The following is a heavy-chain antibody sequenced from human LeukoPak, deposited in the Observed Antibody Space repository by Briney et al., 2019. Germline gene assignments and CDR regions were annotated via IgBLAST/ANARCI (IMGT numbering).Heavy chain of an antibody. Sequence: KPGGSLRLSCAASGFTFSDYYMNWIRQAPGKGLEWVSYISRGGNTIYYTDSVKGRFTVSRDNAKNSLYLQMNSLRAEDTAVYYCARRKVDTGMPHDYWGQGTLVTVSS. V-gene: IGHV3-11*01. CDR1: GFTFSDYY. CDR2: ISRGGNTI. D-gene: IGHD5-18*01. J-gene: IGHJ4*02. CDR3: ARRKVDTGMPHDY.